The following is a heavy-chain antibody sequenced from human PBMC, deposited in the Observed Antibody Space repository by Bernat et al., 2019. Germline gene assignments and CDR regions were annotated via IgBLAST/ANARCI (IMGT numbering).Heavy chain of an antibody. CDR3: ARDQGSSWYSLYNWFDP. CDR2: IKQDGSEK. Sequence: EVQLVESGGGLVQPGGSLRLSCAASGFTFSSFWLSWVRQAPGKGLGGVANIKQDGSEKYYVDSVKGRFTISRDNAKNSLYLQMNSLRAEDTAVYYCARDQGSSWYSLYNWFDPWGQGTLVTVSS. V-gene: IGHV3-7*01. CDR1: GFTFSSFW. D-gene: IGHD6-13*01. J-gene: IGHJ5*02.